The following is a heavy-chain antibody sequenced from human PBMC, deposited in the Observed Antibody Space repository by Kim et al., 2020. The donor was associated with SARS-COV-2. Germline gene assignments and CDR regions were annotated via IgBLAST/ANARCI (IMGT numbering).Heavy chain of an antibody. CDR1: GFTFSNYA. CDR2: IWGDGSNK. V-gene: IGHV3-33*06. J-gene: IGHJ4*02. Sequence: GGSLRLSCAASGFTFSNYAMHWVRQAPGKGLEWVAGIWGDGSNKYSADYVKGRFTISSDNSKNTPYLQMNSLRAEDTAVSYCAKGGYGGYDWGDSSGWSGDYFYSWGQGALGTV. CDR3: AKGGYGGYDWGDSSGWSGDYFYS. D-gene: IGHD5-12*01.